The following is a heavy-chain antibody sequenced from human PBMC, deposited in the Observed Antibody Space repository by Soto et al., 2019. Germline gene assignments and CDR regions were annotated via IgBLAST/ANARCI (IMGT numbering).Heavy chain of an antibody. J-gene: IGHJ6*02. Sequence: QVQLVQSGAEVKRPGSSVKVSCKASGGTFSSNSINWVRQAPGQGLEWMGSIIPLLGTTDYAQNFQGRVTISADKFTNTAYMELSSLRSEDTAVYFCARAVLSSSRPSYYQYGMDVWGQGTTVTVSS. CDR2: IIPLLGTT. CDR1: GGTFSSNS. D-gene: IGHD6-19*01. V-gene: IGHV1-69*06. CDR3: ARAVLSSSRPSYYQYGMDV.